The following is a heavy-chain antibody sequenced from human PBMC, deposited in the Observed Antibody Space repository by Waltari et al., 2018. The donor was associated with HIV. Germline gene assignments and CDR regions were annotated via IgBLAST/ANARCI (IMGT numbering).Heavy chain of an antibody. CDR2: ISSSSSYI. J-gene: IGHJ4*02. Sequence: EVQLVESGGGLVKPGGSLRLSCAASGFTFRSYSMNWVRQAPGKGLEWVSSISSSSSYIYYADSVKGRFTISRDNAKNSLYLQMNSLRAEDTAVYYCARDVGATTASFDCWGQGTLVTVSS. D-gene: IGHD1-26*01. V-gene: IGHV3-21*01. CDR3: ARDVGATTASFDC. CDR1: GFTFRSYS.